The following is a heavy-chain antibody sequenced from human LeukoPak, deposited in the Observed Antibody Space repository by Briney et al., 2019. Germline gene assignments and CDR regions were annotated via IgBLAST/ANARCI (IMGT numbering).Heavy chain of an antibody. CDR3: ARQAQPLLWYYFDY. V-gene: IGHV4-34*01. Sequence: MSSETLSLTCAVYGGSFSGYYWSWIRQPPGKGLEWIGEINHSGSTNYNPSLKSRVTISVDTPKNQFSLKLSSVTAADTAVYYCARQAQPLLWYYFDYWGQGTLVTVSS. CDR2: INHSGST. J-gene: IGHJ4*02. CDR1: GGSFSGYY. D-gene: IGHD2-2*01.